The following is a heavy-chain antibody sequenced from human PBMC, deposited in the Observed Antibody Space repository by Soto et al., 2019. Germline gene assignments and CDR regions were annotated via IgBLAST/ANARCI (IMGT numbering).Heavy chain of an antibody. D-gene: IGHD3-22*01. Sequence: QVQLQESGPGLAKPSQTVSLTCTVSGASLTSGDYYWTWIRQVPGKDLEWIGYIFHTGTTFYTPSLKSRVLMSIDTSDNYFSLNLNSVTAADTAVYYCARGLGYDSNGRFLAAFDLWGHGTLVTVSA. V-gene: IGHV4-31*03. CDR2: IFHTGTT. J-gene: IGHJ3*01. CDR3: ARGLGYDSNGRFLAAFDL. CDR1: GASLTSGDYY.